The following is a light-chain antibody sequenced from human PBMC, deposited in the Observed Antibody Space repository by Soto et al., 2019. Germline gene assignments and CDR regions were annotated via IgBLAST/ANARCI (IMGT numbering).Light chain of an antibody. CDR1: QSVSTS. J-gene: IGKJ1*01. CDR2: DAS. CDR3: QVRDVWPS. Sequence: IVLTQSPVTLALSPGESAVLSGRASQSVSTSLAWYQHKPGQAPRLFIYDASKRAPGIPARFTGSGSGTDFTLTISSLEPEDIAVYYCQVRDVWPSFGQGTKVDIK. V-gene: IGKV3-11*01.